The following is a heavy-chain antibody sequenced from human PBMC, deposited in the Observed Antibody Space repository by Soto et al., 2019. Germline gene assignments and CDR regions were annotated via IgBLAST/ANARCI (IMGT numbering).Heavy chain of an antibody. CDR2: ISGSGGST. D-gene: IGHD1-1*01. J-gene: IGHJ4*02. CDR3: TRGPTGPEDY. CDR1: GFTFSSYS. Sequence: GGSLILSCAASGFTFSSYSMGWVRQAPGKGLEWVSAISGSGGSTYYADSVKGRFTISRDNAKNTLYLQMNSLRAEDTAVYYCTRGPTGPEDYWGQGTLVTVSS. V-gene: IGHV3-23*01.